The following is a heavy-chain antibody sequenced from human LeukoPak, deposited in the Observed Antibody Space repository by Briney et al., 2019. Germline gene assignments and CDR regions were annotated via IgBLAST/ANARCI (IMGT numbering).Heavy chain of an antibody. CDR1: GGYISSCY. D-gene: IGHD2-2*02. CDR3: ARDGLAGSDCSSTSCYRETPYNWFDP. J-gene: IGHJ5*02. V-gene: IGHV4-4*07. Sequence: SETLSLTCTVSGGYISSCYWSWIRQPAGKGLEWIGRIYTSGSTNYNPSLKSRVTISVDASRNKFSLKLSSVTAADTAVYYCARDGLAGSDCSSTSCYRETPYNWFDPWGQGTLVTVSS. CDR2: IYTSGST.